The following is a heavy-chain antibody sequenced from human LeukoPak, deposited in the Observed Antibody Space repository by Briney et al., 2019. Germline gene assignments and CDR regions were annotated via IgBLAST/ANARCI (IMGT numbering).Heavy chain of an antibody. D-gene: IGHD3-22*01. J-gene: IGHJ4*02. Sequence: SETLSLTCTVSGGSISSYYWSWIRQPAGTALEWIGRIYTSGTITYNPSLKSRVTMSVDTSKNQFSLKLSSVTAADTAVYYCASSMGYDSSGLLYYFDYWGQGTLVTVSS. V-gene: IGHV4-4*07. CDR3: ASSMGYDSSGLLYYFDY. CDR1: GGSISSYY. CDR2: IYTSGTI.